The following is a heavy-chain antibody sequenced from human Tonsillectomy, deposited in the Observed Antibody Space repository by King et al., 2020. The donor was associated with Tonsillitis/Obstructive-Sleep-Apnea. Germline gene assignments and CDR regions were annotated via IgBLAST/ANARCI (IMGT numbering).Heavy chain of an antibody. Sequence: QLVQSGAEVKKPGASVKVSCKASAYTFTIYGISWVRQAPGQGLEWMGWINTYNGNTNYAQKFQGRVTMTMDTSTSTAYMELRSLRSDDTAVYYCARGPSRGSYLGHYSFDFWGQGTLVTVSS. J-gene: IGHJ4*02. CDR2: INTYNGNT. CDR1: AYTFTIYG. CDR3: ARGPSRGSYLGHYSFDF. V-gene: IGHV1-18*01. D-gene: IGHD1-26*01.